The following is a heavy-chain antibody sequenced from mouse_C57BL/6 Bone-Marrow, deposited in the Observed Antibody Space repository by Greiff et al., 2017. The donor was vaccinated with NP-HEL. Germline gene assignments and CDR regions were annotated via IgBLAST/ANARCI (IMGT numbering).Heavy chain of an antibody. CDR1: GFTFSSYG. CDR2: ISSGGSYT. V-gene: IGHV5-6*01. D-gene: IGHD3-1*01. J-gene: IGHJ2*01. CDR3: ARHPLGYGDYFDY. Sequence: EVMLVESGGDLVKPGGSLKLSCAASGFTFSSYGMSWVRQTPDKRLEWVSTISSGGSYTYYPDSVKGRFTISIDNAKNTLYLQMSSLKSEDTAMYYCARHPLGYGDYFDYWGQGTTLTVSS.